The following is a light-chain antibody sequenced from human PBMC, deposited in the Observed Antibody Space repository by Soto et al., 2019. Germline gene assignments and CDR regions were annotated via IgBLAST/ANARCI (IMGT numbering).Light chain of an antibody. CDR1: QSVSSDS. J-gene: IGKJ1*01. CDR2: GAS. V-gene: IGKV3-20*01. CDR3: QQYGTSPPWT. Sequence: EIVLTQSPGTLSSSPGEGATLSCRASQSVSSDSVAWYQQKPGQAPRLLIFGASRRATDIPDRFSGGGSGTDFTLNISRLEPEDFAVYYCQQYGTSPPWTFGQGTKVEIK.